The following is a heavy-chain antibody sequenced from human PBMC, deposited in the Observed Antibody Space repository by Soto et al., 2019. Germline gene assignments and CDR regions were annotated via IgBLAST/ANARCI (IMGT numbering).Heavy chain of an antibody. CDR2: IIPIFGTA. CDR3: ARCFSGNYPSRPEEQYYFDS. D-gene: IGHD1-26*01. CDR1: GGTFSSYA. V-gene: IGHV1-69*13. J-gene: IGHJ4*02. Sequence: SVKVSCKASGGTFSSYAISWVRQAPGQGLEWMGGIIPIFGTANYAQKFQGRVTITADESTSTAYMELSSLRSEDTAVYYCARCFSGNYPSRPEEQYYFDSWGQGTLVTVSS.